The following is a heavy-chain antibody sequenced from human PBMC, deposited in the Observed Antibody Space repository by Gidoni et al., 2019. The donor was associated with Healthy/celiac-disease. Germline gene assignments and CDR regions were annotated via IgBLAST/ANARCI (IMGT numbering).Heavy chain of an antibody. CDR1: GFTFRSYG. CDR3: AKARRNYYYYGMDV. Sequence: QVQLVESGGGVVQPGRSLRLSCAASGFTFRSYGMHWVRQAPGKGLEWVAVISYDGSNKYYADSVKGRFTISRDNSKNTLYLQMNSLRAEDTAVYYCAKARRNYYYYGMDVWGQGTTVTVSS. D-gene: IGHD6-6*01. CDR2: ISYDGSNK. J-gene: IGHJ6*02. V-gene: IGHV3-30*18.